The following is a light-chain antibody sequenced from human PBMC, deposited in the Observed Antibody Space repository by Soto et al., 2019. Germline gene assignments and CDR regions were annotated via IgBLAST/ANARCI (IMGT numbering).Light chain of an antibody. Sequence: VMTQSPLSLPVTLGQPASISCRSSQSLVWSDGNTYLNWFQQRPGQSPRRLIYKVSNRDSGVPDRFSGSGSGTDFTLKISRVEAEDVGVYYCMQGTGWPRTFGQGTKLDLK. CDR1: QSLVWSDGNTY. CDR2: KVS. V-gene: IGKV2-30*01. CDR3: MQGTGWPRT. J-gene: IGKJ2*01.